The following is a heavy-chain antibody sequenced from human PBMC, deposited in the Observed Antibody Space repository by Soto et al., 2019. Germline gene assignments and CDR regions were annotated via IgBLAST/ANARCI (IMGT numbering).Heavy chain of an antibody. D-gene: IGHD4-4*01. CDR3: ARERGLRQVTLVGMDV. J-gene: IGHJ6*02. CDR2: ISSSSSYI. Sequence: PGGSLRLSCAASGFTFSSYSMNWVRQAPGKGLEWVSSISSSSSYIYYADSVKGRFTISRDNAKNSLYLQMNSLRAEDTAVYYCARERGLRQVTLVGMDVWGQGTTVTGSS. V-gene: IGHV3-21*01. CDR1: GFTFSSYS.